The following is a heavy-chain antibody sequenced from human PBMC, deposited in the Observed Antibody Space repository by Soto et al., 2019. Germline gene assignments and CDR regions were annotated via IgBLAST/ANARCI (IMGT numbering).Heavy chain of an antibody. J-gene: IGHJ5*02. CDR1: GGSISSYY. D-gene: IGHD3-10*01. V-gene: IGHV4-4*07. CDR3: ARDSSPRITMVRGVIVWFDP. CDR2: IYTSGST. Sequence: PSETLSLTCTVSGGSISSYYWSWIRQPAGKGLEWIGGIYTSGSTNYNPSLKRRVTMSVDTSKNQFSLKLSSVTAADTAVYYCARDSSPRITMVRGVIVWFDPWGQGTLVTVSS.